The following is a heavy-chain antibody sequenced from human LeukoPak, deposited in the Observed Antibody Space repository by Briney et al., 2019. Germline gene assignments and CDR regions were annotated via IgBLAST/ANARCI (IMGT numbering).Heavy chain of an antibody. CDR2: INSDGTTT. CDR1: GFTFSSDW. V-gene: IGHV3-74*01. Sequence: GGSLRLSCASSGFTFSSDWMHWVRHDPGKGLVWVSRINSDGTTTNCADSVKGRFTISRDNAKNALYLQMNSLRAEDTSLYYCARAITGSRNAMDVWGQGTTVTVSS. CDR3: ARAITGSRNAMDV. D-gene: IGHD1-20*01. J-gene: IGHJ6*02.